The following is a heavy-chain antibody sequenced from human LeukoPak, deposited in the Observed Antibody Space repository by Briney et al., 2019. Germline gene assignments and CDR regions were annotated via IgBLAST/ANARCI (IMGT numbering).Heavy chain of an antibody. CDR3: AKDQHIVVVTPTFDY. Sequence: GGSLRLSCAASQFTFSSYSMSWVRQAPGKGLEWVSGISGSGAYTRYADSVKGRFTISRDNSKNTLYLQMNSLRAEDTAVYYCAKDQHIVVVTPTFDYWGQGTLVTVSS. CDR2: ISGSGAYT. D-gene: IGHD2-21*02. CDR1: QFTFSSYS. J-gene: IGHJ4*02. V-gene: IGHV3-23*01.